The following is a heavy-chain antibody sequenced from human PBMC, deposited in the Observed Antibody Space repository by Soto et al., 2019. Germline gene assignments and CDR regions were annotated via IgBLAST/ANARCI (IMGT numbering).Heavy chain of an antibody. Sequence: SETLSLTCAVSGGSISSGGYSWSWIRQPPGKGLEWIGYIYHNGSTYYNPSLKSRVTISVDRSKNQFSLKLSSVTAADTAVYYCARGLYYYDSSGYYRRGRGDYAFDIWGQGTMVTVSS. V-gene: IGHV4-30-2*01. CDR1: GGSISSGGYS. CDR3: ARGLYYYDSSGYYRRGRGDYAFDI. J-gene: IGHJ3*02. CDR2: IYHNGST. D-gene: IGHD3-22*01.